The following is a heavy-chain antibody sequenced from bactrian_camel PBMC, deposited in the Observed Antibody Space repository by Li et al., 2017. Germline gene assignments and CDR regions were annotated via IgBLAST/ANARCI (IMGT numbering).Heavy chain of an antibody. V-gene: IGHV3S1*01. CDR2: TDSDGTPT. CDR1: GYTSRSNC. Sequence: HVQLVESGGGSVQAGGSLRLSCAVAGYTSRSNCLGWFRRTDEQEREGVAATDSDGTPTYADSVKGRFTISRDNAKKTLYLQMHSLKPEDTAMYYCAASTDWRCSVVGGTATDYDVRGQGTQVTVS. J-gene: IGHJ4*01. D-gene: IGHD4*01.